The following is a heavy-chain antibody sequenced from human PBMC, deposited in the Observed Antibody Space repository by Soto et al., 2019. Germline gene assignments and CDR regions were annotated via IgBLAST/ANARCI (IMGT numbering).Heavy chain of an antibody. CDR3: ARAQTIFGIITVLDY. CDR1: GGSINSGGYY. D-gene: IGHD3-3*01. Sequence: KTSETLSLTCTVSGGSINSGGYYWSWIRQHPGKGLEWIGYIYYSGSTYYNPSLKSRVTISVDTSKNQFSLKLTSVTASDTAVYFCARAQTIFGIITVLDYWGQGTLVTVSS. V-gene: IGHV4-31*03. J-gene: IGHJ4*02. CDR2: IYYSGST.